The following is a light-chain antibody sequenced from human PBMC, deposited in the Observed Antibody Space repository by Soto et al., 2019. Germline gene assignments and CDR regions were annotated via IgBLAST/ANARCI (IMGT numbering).Light chain of an antibody. Sequence: EIVLTQSPGTLSLSPGERATLSCRASQNTGATYLAWYQQKPGQAPRLLIYAASSRATGIPDRFSGSGSGTDFTLTISRLEPEDFAVYYCQQYGTSHYTFGQGTKLEIK. CDR3: QQYGTSHYT. CDR2: AAS. V-gene: IGKV3-20*01. CDR1: QNTGATY. J-gene: IGKJ2*01.